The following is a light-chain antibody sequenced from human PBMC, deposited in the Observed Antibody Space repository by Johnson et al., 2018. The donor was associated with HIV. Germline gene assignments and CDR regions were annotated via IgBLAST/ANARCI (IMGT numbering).Light chain of an antibody. V-gene: IGLV1-51*02. CDR1: SSNIGNNY. CDR3: GTWDTSLSTGGA. J-gene: IGLJ1*01. CDR2: KNN. Sequence: QSMLTQPPSVSAAPGQKVTISCSGTSSNIGNNYVSWYQILPGTAPKLLIYKNNQRPSVIPDRFSGSKSGTSATLGITGLQTGDEADYYCGTWDTSLSTGGAFGTGTKVTVL.